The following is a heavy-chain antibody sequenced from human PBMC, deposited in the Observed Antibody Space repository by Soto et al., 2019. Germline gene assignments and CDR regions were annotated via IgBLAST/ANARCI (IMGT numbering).Heavy chain of an antibody. CDR3: ARRITMIVVVTLYDAFDI. CDR1: GGSISSSSYY. Sequence: SETLSLTCTVSGGSISSSSYYWGRIRQPPGKGLEWIGSIYYSGSTYYNPSLKSRVTISVDTSKNQFSLRLSSVTAADTAVYYCARRITMIVVVTLYDAFDIWGQGTMVT. J-gene: IGHJ3*02. D-gene: IGHD3-22*01. CDR2: IYYSGST. V-gene: IGHV4-39*01.